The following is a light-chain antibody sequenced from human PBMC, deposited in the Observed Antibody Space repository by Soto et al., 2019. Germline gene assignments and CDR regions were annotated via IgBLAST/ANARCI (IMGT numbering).Light chain of an antibody. CDR1: NIGTKT. CDR2: YDS. V-gene: IGLV3-21*04. J-gene: IGLJ3*02. CDR3: QVWDSSSDPPWV. Sequence: SYELTQPPSVSVAPGKTARISCGGNNIGTKTVHRYQQKPGQAPVLVIYYDSDRPSGIPERFSGSNSGNTATLTISRVEAGDEADYYCQVWDSSSDPPWVFGGGTKLTVL.